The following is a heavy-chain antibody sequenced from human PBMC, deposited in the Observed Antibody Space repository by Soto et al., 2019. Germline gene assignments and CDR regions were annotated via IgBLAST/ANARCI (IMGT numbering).Heavy chain of an antibody. Sequence: ASVKVSCKASGFSFTGYYIHWLRQAPGQGLEWMGWINAHSGGTEYAQKFQGRVTLSRDTSIATAYLTLTSLTSDDTALYYCAKDLTRQLAYWLDPWGQGTQVTVSS. CDR1: GFSFTGYY. J-gene: IGHJ5*02. V-gene: IGHV1-2*02. CDR3: AKDLTRQLAYWLDP. D-gene: IGHD6-6*01. CDR2: INAHSGGT.